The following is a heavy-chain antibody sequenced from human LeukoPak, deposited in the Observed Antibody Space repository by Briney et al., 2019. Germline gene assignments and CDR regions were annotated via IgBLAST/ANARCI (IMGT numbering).Heavy chain of an antibody. CDR3: AKDTRYLGYYYMDV. V-gene: IGHV3-9*03. Sequence: GGSLRLSCAASGFTFDDYAMHWVRQAPGKGLEWVSGISWNSGSIGYADSVKGRFTISRDNAKNSLYPQMNSLRAEDMALYYCAKDTRYLGYYYMDVWGKGTTVTVSS. D-gene: IGHD1-26*01. J-gene: IGHJ6*03. CDR1: GFTFDDYA. CDR2: ISWNSGSI.